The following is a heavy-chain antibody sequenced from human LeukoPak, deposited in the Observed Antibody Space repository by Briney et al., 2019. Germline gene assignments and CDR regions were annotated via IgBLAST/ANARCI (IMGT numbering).Heavy chain of an antibody. CDR2: ISSSSSTI. CDR1: GFTFSSYS. V-gene: IGHV3-48*04. D-gene: IGHD3-10*01. CDR3: ARDRGARPTLYTYYYGSGSYYNDY. Sequence: GGSLRLSCAASGFTFSSYSMNWVRQAPGKGLEWVSYISSSSSTIYYADSVKGRFTISRDNAKNSLYLQMNSLRAEDTAVYYCARDRGARPTLYTYYYGSGSYYNDYWGQGTLVTVSS. J-gene: IGHJ4*02.